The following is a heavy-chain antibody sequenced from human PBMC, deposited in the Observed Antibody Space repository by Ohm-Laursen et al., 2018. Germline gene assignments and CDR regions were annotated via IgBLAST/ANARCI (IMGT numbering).Heavy chain of an antibody. Sequence: SETLSLTCPVSGGSISTFYWSWIRQPPGKGLEWIGYIYYSGSTNYNPSLKSRVTISVDTSKNQFSLKVTSVTAADTAVYYCARSLRGYTYYFDDWGQGSLVTVSS. CDR3: ARSLRGYTYYFDD. J-gene: IGHJ4*02. CDR1: GGSISTFY. D-gene: IGHD5-18*01. V-gene: IGHV4-59*01. CDR2: IYYSGST.